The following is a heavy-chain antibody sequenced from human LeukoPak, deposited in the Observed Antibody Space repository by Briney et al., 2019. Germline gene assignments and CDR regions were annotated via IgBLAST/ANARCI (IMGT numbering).Heavy chain of an antibody. CDR3: ARGGSTLHSAGGHDIEFYYYYYMDV. CDR2: IYDSGST. CDR1: GGSISSYY. Sequence: PSETLSLTCTVSGGSISSYYWSWIRQPPGKGLEWIGYIYDSGSTNYNPSLKSRVTISVDTSKNQFSLKLSSVTAADTAVYYCARGGSTLHSAGGHDIEFYYYYYMDVWGKGTTVTISS. D-gene: IGHD3-9*01. J-gene: IGHJ6*03. V-gene: IGHV4-59*01.